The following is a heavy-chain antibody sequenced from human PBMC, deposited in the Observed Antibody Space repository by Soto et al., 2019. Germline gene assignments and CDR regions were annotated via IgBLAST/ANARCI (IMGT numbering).Heavy chain of an antibody. Sequence: GSLRLSCADSGLTFSNSAMNWVRQAPGKGLEWVSVISAHGDSAYYADSVKGRFTISRDNSKNTLYLQMNSLRAEDTAVYYCAKVSGYNWNYFDYWGQGTLVTVSS. CDR3: AKVSGYNWNYFDY. D-gene: IGHD1-20*01. V-gene: IGHV3-23*01. J-gene: IGHJ4*02. CDR2: ISAHGDSA. CDR1: GLTFSNSA.